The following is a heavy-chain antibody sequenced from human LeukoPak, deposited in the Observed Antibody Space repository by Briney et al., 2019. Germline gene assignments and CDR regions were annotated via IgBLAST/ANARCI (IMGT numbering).Heavy chain of an antibody. CDR1: GFTFSSYW. J-gene: IGHJ4*02. D-gene: IGHD2-8*01. CDR3: ARESVLMVYANEREFDY. V-gene: IGHV3-74*01. CDR2: INSDGSST. Sequence: PGGSLRLSCAASGFTFSSYWMHWVRQAPGKGLVWVSRINSDGSSTSYADSVKGRFTISRDNAKNTLYLQMNSLRAEDTAVYYCARESVLMVYANEREFDYWGQGTLVTVSS.